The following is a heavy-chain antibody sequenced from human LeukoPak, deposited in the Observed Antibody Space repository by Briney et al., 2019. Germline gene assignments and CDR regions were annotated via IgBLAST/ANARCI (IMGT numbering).Heavy chain of an antibody. V-gene: IGHV3-23*01. Sequence: GGTLRLSCAASGFIFSSYAMSWVRQAPGKGLEWVSAISGSGGSTYYADSVKGRFTISRDNSKNTLYLQMNSLRAEDTAVYYCAKDDYYDSSGYRPGYYYMDVWGKGTTVTVSS. CDR3: AKDDYYDSSGYRPGYYYMDV. CDR2: ISGSGGST. CDR1: GFIFSSYA. J-gene: IGHJ6*03. D-gene: IGHD3-22*01.